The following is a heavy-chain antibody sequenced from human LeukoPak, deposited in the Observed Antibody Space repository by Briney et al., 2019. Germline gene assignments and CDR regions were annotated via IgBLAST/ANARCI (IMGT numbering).Heavy chain of an antibody. CDR1: GYTFTSYG. V-gene: IGHV1-18*01. Sequence: ASVKVSCKASGYTFTSYGISWVRQAPGQGLEWMGWISAYNGNTNYAQKLQGRVTMTTDTSTSTAYMELRSLRSGDTAVYYCARDRSRNYYYGMDVWGQGTTVTVSS. J-gene: IGHJ6*02. CDR2: ISAYNGNT. CDR3: ARDRSRNYYYGMDV.